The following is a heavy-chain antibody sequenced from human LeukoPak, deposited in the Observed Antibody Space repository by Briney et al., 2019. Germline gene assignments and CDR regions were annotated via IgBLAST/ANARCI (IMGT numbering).Heavy chain of an antibody. V-gene: IGHV3-30*03. CDR3: ARDLQLGGTDY. J-gene: IGHJ4*02. D-gene: IGHD7-27*01. CDR2: ISYDGSNK. Sequence: GGSLRLSCAASGFTFSSYGMHWVRQAPGKGLEWVAVISYDGSNKYYADSVKGRFTISRDNSKNTLYLQMNSLRAEDTAVYYCARDLQLGGTDYWGQGTLVTVSS. CDR1: GFTFSSYG.